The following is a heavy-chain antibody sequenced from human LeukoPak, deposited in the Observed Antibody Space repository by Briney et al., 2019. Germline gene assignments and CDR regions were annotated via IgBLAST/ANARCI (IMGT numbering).Heavy chain of an antibody. D-gene: IGHD3-22*01. V-gene: IGHV1-2*02. CDR2: INPNSGGT. CDR3: ARSKLGGSGYYTHAY. J-gene: IGHJ4*02. CDR1: GYTFTVYY. Sequence: ASVTVSCKASGYTFTVYYMHWVRQAPGQGLEWMGWINPNSGGTNYAQKFQGRVTMTRDTSISTAYMELSRLRSDDTAVYYCARSKLGGSGYYTHAYWGQGTLVTVSS.